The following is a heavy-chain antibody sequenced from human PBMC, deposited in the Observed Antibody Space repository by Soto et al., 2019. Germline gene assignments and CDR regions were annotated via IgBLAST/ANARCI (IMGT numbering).Heavy chain of an antibody. J-gene: IGHJ4*02. CDR3: ARRNYDILTGYSSYYFDY. CDR1: GGSFSGYY. Sequence: SETLSLTCAVYGGSFSGYYWSWIRQPPGKGLEWIGEINHSRSTNYNPSLKSRVTISVDTSKNQFSLKLSSVTAADTAVYYCARRNYDILTGYSSYYFDYWGQGTLVTVSS. V-gene: IGHV4-34*01. D-gene: IGHD3-9*01. CDR2: INHSRST.